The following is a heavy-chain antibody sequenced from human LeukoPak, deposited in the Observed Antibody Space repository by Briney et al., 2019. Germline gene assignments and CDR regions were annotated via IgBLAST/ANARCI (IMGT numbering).Heavy chain of an antibody. CDR2: MYTSGTT. V-gene: IGHV4-61*02. Sequence: KPSETLSLTCSVSGGSIISDSYYWNWIRQPAGKGLEWIGRMYTSGTTNYYPSLRSRVTISVDTSKNQFSLKLSSVTAADTAVYYCARLDPTEAELNDAFDIWGQGTMVTVSS. CDR3: ARLDPTEAELNDAFDI. D-gene: IGHD1-26*01. J-gene: IGHJ3*02. CDR1: GGSIISDSYY.